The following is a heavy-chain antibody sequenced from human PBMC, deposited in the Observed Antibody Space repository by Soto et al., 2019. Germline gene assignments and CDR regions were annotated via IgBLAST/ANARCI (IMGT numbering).Heavy chain of an antibody. J-gene: IGHJ6*02. CDR3: MRPNYCYDNSGYYYDSYSYRRDV. D-gene: IGHD3-22*01. V-gene: IGHV3-73*01. Sequence: GGSLILSCAASGFSFSVSAMHWVRQASGKGLEWVGRIRSKANNYATAYAASVRGRFTISRDDSKNTAYLEMSSLETEDTAVYYCMRPNYCYDNSGYYYDSYSYRRDVWGQGNTVTVSS. CDR2: IRSKANNYAT. CDR1: GFSFSVSA.